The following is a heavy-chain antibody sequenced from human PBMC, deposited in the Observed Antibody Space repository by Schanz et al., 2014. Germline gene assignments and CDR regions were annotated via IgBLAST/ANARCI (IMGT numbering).Heavy chain of an antibody. Sequence: VQLVESGGGLVQPGGSLRLCCVASGFTFSRYWMTWVRQAPGKGLEWVAVILYDGSKTYYADSVKGRFTISRDNSKNTLSLQMNSLRAEDTAVYYCAREEGYGYGPGAFDIWGQGTMVTVSS. CDR2: ILYDGSKT. D-gene: IGHD5-18*01. V-gene: IGHV3-30*03. J-gene: IGHJ3*02. CDR3: AREEGYGYGPGAFDI. CDR1: GFTFSRYW.